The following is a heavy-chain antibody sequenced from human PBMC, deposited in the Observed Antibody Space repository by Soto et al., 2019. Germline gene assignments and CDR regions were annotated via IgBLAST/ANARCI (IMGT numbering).Heavy chain of an antibody. V-gene: IGHV1-18*01. CDR3: ARDYNYDFCIGRVYYHYGMDV. CDR1: GYTFTSYG. CDR2: ISAYNGST. D-gene: IGHD3-3*01. J-gene: IGHJ6*02. Sequence: ASVKVSCKASGYTFTSYGISWVRQAPGQGLEWMGWISAYNGSTNYAQKLQGRVTMTTDTSTSTAYMELRSLRSDDTAVYYCARDYNYDFCIGRVYYHYGMDVWGQGTTVTVSS.